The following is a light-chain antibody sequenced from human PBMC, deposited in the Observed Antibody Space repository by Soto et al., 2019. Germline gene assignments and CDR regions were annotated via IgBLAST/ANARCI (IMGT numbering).Light chain of an antibody. Sequence: EIVMTQSPVTLSVSPGDRATLSCRASQNINTKLAWYQQMPGQAPRLLIHGASTRATGIPARFSASGSGTDFTLTISDVQPEDFALYYCHQRQSWPRTFGQGTKVDIK. CDR2: GAS. J-gene: IGKJ1*01. CDR3: HQRQSWPRT. V-gene: IGKV3-15*01. CDR1: QNINTK.